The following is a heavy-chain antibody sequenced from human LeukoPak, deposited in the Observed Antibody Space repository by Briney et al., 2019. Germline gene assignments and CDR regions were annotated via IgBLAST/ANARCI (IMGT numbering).Heavy chain of an antibody. V-gene: IGHV4-31*03. CDR1: GCSISGGGYL. D-gene: IGHD3-22*01. J-gene: IGHJ5*02. CDR3: ARIHESSSRGWFDP. Sequence: SETLSLTCTVSGCSISGGGYLWSWVRQHPGKGLDWIGYIYHSGSAYHNPSLKSRTTISVDTSKNQFSLKLTSVTAADTAMYYCARIHESSSRGWFDPWGQGSLVTVSS. CDR2: IYHSGSA.